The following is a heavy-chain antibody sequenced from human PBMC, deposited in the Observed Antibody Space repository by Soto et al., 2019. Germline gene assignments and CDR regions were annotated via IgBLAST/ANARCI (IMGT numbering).Heavy chain of an antibody. V-gene: IGHV3-74*01. CDR1: GFIFSSHW. CDR3: VRDNNSSFDY. CDR2: IGPDGSNI. J-gene: IGHJ4*02. D-gene: IGHD1-1*01. Sequence: GSLRLSCAASGFIFSSHWMHWVRQAPGKGLVGVSHIGPDGSNIWEADSVQGRFTISRDNARNRLYLQMNSLRDEDTAIYYCVRDNNSSFDYWGQGILVTVYS.